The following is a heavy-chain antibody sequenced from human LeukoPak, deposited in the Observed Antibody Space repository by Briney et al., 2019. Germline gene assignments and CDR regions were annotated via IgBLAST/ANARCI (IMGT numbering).Heavy chain of an antibody. CDR2: INPNSGGT. J-gene: IGHJ4*02. V-gene: IGHV1-2*02. Sequence: GASVKVSCKASGYTFTGYYMHWVRQAPGQGLEWIGWINPNSGGTKYAQNFQGRVTMTRDASISTAYMELSSLRSDDTAVYYCARDLQWLTLTLPDYWGQGTLVTVSS. CDR3: ARDLQWLTLTLPDY. D-gene: IGHD6-19*01. CDR1: GYTFTGYY.